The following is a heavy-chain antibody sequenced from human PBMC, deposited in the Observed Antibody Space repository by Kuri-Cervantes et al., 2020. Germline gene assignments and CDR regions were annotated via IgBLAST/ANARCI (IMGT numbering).Heavy chain of an antibody. D-gene: IGHD3-22*01. CDR1: GFTFSSYA. CDR3: AKDLGYYGSSGYDYDYYYGMDV. J-gene: IGHJ6*02. CDR2: ISGSGGST. V-gene: IGHV3-23*01. Sequence: GESLKISCAASGFTFSSYAMTWVRQAPGKGLEWVAVISGSGGSTFYADSVKGRFTISRDNSKNTLYLQMNSLRAEDTAVYYCAKDLGYYGSSGYDYDYYYGMDVWGQGTTVTVSS.